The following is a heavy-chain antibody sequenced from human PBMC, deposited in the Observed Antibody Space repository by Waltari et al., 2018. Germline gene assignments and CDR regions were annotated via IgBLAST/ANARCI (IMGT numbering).Heavy chain of an antibody. CDR3: ARTSGWELSPMDY. D-gene: IGHD6-19*01. CDR2: SDHSRNT. Sequence: QPPGEGLEWIGKSDHSRNTTDTPSLSSRITIAVDRTKIQFSMNLNSVTDADTSVYYCARTSGWELSPMDYGGQGIQVTVSS. J-gene: IGHJ4*02. V-gene: IGHV4-34*01.